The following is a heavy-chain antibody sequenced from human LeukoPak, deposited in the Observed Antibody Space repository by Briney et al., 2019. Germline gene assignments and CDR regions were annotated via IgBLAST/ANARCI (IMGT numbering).Heavy chain of an antibody. CDR1: GFTFSSYA. V-gene: IGHV3-23*01. CDR2: ISGSGGNT. J-gene: IGHJ4*02. D-gene: IGHD3-22*01. Sequence: PGGSLRLSCAASGFTFSSYAMSWVRQAPGKGLEWVSTISGSGGNTYYADSVKGRFTISRDNSKNTLYLQMNSLRADDTAVYYCAKPAGSHYYDSSGYYFDYWGQGTLVTVSS. CDR3: AKPAGSHYYDSSGYYFDY.